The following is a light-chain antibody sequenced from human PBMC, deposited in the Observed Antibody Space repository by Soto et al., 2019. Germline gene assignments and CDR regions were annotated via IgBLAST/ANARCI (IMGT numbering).Light chain of an antibody. Sequence: HSVLTQPPSASGTPGQRVTTSCSGSSSNIGSDTVNWYQQFPGTAPKLLIYTNDQRPSGVPDRISGSKSGTSASLAISGLQSEDEADYYCASWDDSLSGPVFGGGTKVTVL. CDR2: TND. J-gene: IGLJ2*01. CDR1: SSNIGSDT. V-gene: IGLV1-44*01. CDR3: ASWDDSLSGPV.